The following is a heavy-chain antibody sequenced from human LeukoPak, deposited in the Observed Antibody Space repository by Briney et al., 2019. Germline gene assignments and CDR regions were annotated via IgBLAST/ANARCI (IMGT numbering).Heavy chain of an antibody. D-gene: IGHD2-15*01. CDR1: GFTFSSYA. V-gene: IGHV3-30-3*01. J-gene: IGHJ4*02. Sequence: GRSLRLSCAASGFTFSSYAVHWVRQAPGKGLEWVAVISYDGNNKYYADSVKGRFTISRDNSKNTLYLQMNSLRAEDTAVYYCAKAHPTGYYYFDYWGQGTLVTVSS. CDR2: ISYDGNNK. CDR3: AKAHPTGYYYFDY.